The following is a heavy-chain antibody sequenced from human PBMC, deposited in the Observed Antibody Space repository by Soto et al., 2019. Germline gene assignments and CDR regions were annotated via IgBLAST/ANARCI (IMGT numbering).Heavy chain of an antibody. CDR1: GYTYTTYE. CDR3: ARNYSGSWYGMDV. CDR2: MNPNSGNT. Sequence: QVQLVQSGAEVKKPGASVKVSCKASGYTYTTYEINWVRQATGQGLEWMGWMNPNSGNTAYAQKFRGRVTMTRNTSLSTAYMELGSLRSADTAVYYCARNYSGSWYGMDVWGQGTTVTVSS. J-gene: IGHJ6*02. D-gene: IGHD6-13*01. V-gene: IGHV1-8*01.